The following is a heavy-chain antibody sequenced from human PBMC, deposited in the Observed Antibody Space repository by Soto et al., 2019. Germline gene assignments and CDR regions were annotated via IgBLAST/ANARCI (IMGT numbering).Heavy chain of an antibody. CDR1: GFTFDDYG. Sequence: EVQLVESGGGVLRPGGSLRLSCAASGFTFDDYGMSWARQAPGKGLGWVAGVNWNGGSTGYADSVKGRLTISRDNTKNSLYLQMISLGAEAAAFYYCVRGASLCFDYWGQGTLVTVSS. V-gene: IGHV3-20*04. J-gene: IGHJ4*02. CDR2: VNWNGGST. CDR3: VRGASLCFDY. D-gene: IGHD1-26*01.